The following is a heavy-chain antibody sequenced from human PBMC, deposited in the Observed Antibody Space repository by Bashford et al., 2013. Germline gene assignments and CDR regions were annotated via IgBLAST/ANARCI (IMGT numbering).Heavy chain of an antibody. V-gene: IGHV1-18*01. D-gene: IGHD3-22*01. J-gene: IGHJ1*01. CDR2: LSTYNSNT. CDR3: ARGAYYYDSSPYLAH. CDR1: GYTFTNFG. Sequence: VASVKVSCKASGYTFTNFGITWVRQAPGQGLEWMGWLSTYNSNTAYAQKFQGRVTITRDTSASTAYMELSSLRSEDTALYYCARGAYYYDSSPYLAHWGQGTLVTVSS.